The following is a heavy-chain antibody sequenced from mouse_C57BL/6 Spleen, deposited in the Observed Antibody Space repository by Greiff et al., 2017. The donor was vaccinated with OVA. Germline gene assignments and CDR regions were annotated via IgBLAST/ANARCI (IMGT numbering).Heavy chain of an antibody. CDR1: GFSLTSYG. D-gene: IGHD1-1*01. Sequence: QVQLQQSGPGLVAPSQSLSITCTVSGFSLTSYGVHWVRQPPGKGLEWLVVIWSDGSTTYNSALKSRLSISKDNSKSQVFLKMNSLQTDDTAMYXCARQGDYGSSFYSDYWGQGTTLTVSS. CDR2: IWSDGST. CDR3: ARQGDYGSSFYSDY. V-gene: IGHV2-6-1*01. J-gene: IGHJ2*01.